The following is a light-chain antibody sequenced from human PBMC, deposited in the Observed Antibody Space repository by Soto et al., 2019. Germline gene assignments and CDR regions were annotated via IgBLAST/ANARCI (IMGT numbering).Light chain of an antibody. Sequence: DIQMTQSPSTLSASVGDRVTITCRASQSISSWLAWYQQKPGKAPKLLIYKASSLVNRVPSRFSGSGCGTEFTLTISSLQPDDFATYYCQQYNSYSTFGQGAKVEIK. CDR1: QSISSW. J-gene: IGKJ1*01. CDR3: QQYNSYST. V-gene: IGKV1-5*03. CDR2: KAS.